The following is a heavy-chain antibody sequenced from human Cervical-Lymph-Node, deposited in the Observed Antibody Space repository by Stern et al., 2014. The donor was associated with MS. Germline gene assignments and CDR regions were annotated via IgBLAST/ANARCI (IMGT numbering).Heavy chain of an antibody. CDR1: GGAFSSYA. CDR3: ARCYSSSWREGGHDAFDI. CDR2: IIPLFGAA. V-gene: IGHV1-69*06. D-gene: IGHD6-13*01. J-gene: IGHJ3*02. Sequence: QVQLVQSGAEVKKPESSVKVSCKASGGAFSSYALTWVRQAPGQGLEWMGGIIPLFGAAKYAQKFQGRVTFTADKSTNTAFMELSSLTSDDTAVYYCARCYSSSWREGGHDAFDIWGQGTPVTVSS.